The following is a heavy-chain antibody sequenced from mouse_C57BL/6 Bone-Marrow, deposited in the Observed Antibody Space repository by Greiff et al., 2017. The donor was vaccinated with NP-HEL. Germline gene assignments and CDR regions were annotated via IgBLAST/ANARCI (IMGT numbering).Heavy chain of an antibody. Sequence: VQLQQSGTVLARPGASVKMSCKTSGYTFTSYWMHWVKQRPGQGLEWIGAIYPGNSDTSYNQKFKGKATLTAVTSASTAYMELSSLTNEDSAVYDCTRNLLLLRPVRDAMDYWGQGTSVTVSS. D-gene: IGHD1-1*01. CDR2: IYPGNSDT. CDR3: TRNLLLLRPVRDAMDY. V-gene: IGHV1-5*01. J-gene: IGHJ4*01. CDR1: GYTFTSYW.